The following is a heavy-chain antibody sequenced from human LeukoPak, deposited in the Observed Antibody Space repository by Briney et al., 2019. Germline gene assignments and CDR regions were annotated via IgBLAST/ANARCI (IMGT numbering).Heavy chain of an antibody. J-gene: IGHJ5*02. CDR3: ARQRFTMRAYAGNWFDP. CDR2: IYPGDSDT. D-gene: IGHD3-10*01. CDR1: GYSFTSYW. V-gene: IGHV5-51*01. Sequence: GESLKISCKGSGYSFTSYWIGWVGQMPGKGLEWMGIIYPGDSDTRYSPSFQGRVTISADKSISTAYLQWSSLKASDTAMYYCARQRFTMRAYAGNWFDPWGQGTLVTVSS.